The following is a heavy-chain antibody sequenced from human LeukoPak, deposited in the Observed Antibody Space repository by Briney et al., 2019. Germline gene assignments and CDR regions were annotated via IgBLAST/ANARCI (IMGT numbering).Heavy chain of an antibody. J-gene: IGHJ4*02. CDR3: ARAEPSYYFDY. CDR2: INHSGST. V-gene: IGHV4-34*01. CDR1: GGSFSGYY. Sequence: PSETLSLTCAVYGGSFSGYYWSWIRQPPGKGLEWIGEINHSGSTNYNPSLKSRVTISVDTSKSQFSLKLSSVTAADTAVYYCARAEPSYYFDYWGQGTLVTVSS. D-gene: IGHD1-26*01.